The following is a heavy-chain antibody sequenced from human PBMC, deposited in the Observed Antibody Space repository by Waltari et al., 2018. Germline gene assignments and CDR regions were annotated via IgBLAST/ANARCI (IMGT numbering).Heavy chain of an antibody. Sequence: QVQLVQSGPEVKNTGASVKVYFKASGPSFTANFVDCVRQVPGQGPQWRGWVTPKSGATKYAPKFQGRVSMTRDTSITTLYLELSSLRSDDTAIYYCARGLQTRKSGTYLNPFDLWGQGTKVTVSS. D-gene: IGHD1-26*01. CDR2: VTPKSGAT. CDR3: ARGLQTRKSGTYLNPFDL. V-gene: IGHV1-2*02. CDR1: GPSFTANF. J-gene: IGHJ3*01.